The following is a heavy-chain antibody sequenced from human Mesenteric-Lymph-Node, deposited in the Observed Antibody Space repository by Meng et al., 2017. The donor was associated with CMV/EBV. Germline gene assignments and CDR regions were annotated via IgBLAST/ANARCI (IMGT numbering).Heavy chain of an antibody. CDR3: ARGSGTTVRARYYYYGMDV. Sequence: GSLRLSCTVSGGSISSSSYYWGWIRQPPGKGLEWIGEINHSGSTNYNPSLKSRVTISVDTSKNQFSLKLSSVTAADTAVYYCARGSGTTVRARYYYYGMDVWGQGTTVTVSS. V-gene: IGHV4-39*07. CDR1: GGSISSSSYY. J-gene: IGHJ6*02. CDR2: INHSGST. D-gene: IGHD4-17*01.